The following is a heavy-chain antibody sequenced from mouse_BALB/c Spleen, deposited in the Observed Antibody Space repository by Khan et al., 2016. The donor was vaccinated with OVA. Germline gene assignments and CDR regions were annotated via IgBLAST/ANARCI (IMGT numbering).Heavy chain of an antibody. J-gene: IGHJ3*01. D-gene: IGHD1-3*01. CDR2: ISTYYGDA. V-gene: IGHV1S137*01. CDR3: ARGSGNSRFAY. Sequence: QIQLVQSGAELVRPGVSVKLSCKGSGYTFTDFAMHWVKQSHAKSLEWIGVISTYYGDATYNQKFKGKATMTVDKSSSTAYMELAILTSDDSAIYYCARGSGNSRFAYWGQGTLVTVSA. CDR1: GYTFTDFA.